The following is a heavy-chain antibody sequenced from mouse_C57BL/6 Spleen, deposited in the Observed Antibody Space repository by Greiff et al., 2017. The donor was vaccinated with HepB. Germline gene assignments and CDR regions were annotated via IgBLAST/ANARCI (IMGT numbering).Heavy chain of an antibody. CDR3: ARPGYDYIFAY. V-gene: IGHV5-17*01. CDR1: GFTFSDYG. J-gene: IGHJ3*01. D-gene: IGHD2-4*01. CDR2: ISSGSSTL. Sequence: EVQLVESGGGLVKPGGSLKLSCAASGFTFSDYGMHWVRQAPETGLEWVAYISSGSSTLYYADTVKGRFTISRDNAKNTLFLQMTSLRSEDTAMYYCARPGYDYIFAYWGQGTLVTVSA.